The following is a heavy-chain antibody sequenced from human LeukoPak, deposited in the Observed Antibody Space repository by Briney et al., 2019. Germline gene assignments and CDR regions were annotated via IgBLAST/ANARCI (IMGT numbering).Heavy chain of an antibody. CDR3: ARDNTELLWFGEPMGY. J-gene: IGHJ4*02. D-gene: IGHD3-10*01. V-gene: IGHV1-18*01. CDR1: GYTFTSYG. CDR2: ITAYNGNT. Sequence: ASGEVSFQASGYTFTSYGISRERPAAGQGVGWVGWITAYNGNTNYAQKPQGRVTMTTDTSTSTAYMELRSLRSDDTAVYYCARDNTELLWFGEPMGYWGQGTLVTVSS.